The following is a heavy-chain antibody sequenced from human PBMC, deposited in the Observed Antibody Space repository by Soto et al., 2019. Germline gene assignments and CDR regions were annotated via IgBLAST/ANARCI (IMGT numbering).Heavy chain of an antibody. CDR3: ARAIVATENTYYYYMDV. D-gene: IGHD5-12*01. V-gene: IGHV4-30-4*01. Sequence: QVQLQESGPGLVKPSQTLSLTCTVSGGSISSGDYYWSWIRQPPGKGLEWIGYIYYSGSTYYNPSLKSRVTISVDTSKNQFSLKLSSVTAADTAVYYCARAIVATENTYYYYMDVWGKGTTVTVSS. CDR1: GGSISSGDYY. J-gene: IGHJ6*03. CDR2: IYYSGST.